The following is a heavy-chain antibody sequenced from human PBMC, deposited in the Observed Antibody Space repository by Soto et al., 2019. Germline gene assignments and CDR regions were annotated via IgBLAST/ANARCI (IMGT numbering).Heavy chain of an antibody. V-gene: IGHV4-31*03. CDR3: ARLRIATNHYKWFDP. CDR1: GAALNSGNYY. J-gene: IGHJ5*02. D-gene: IGHD2-21*01. Sequence: PSETLSLTSSVSGAALNSGNYYWSWIRQVPGKGLEWIGYIYVTGAVDYNPSLRDRITISQDTSERQFSLNLRLVTAADTAVYYCARLRIATNHYKWFDPWGQGTLVTVSS. CDR2: IYVTGAV.